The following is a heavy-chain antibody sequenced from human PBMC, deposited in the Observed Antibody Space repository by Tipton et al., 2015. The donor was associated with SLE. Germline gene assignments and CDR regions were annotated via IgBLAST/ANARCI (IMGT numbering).Heavy chain of an antibody. CDR3: ARVQACSSTSCYSYFFDY. D-gene: IGHD2-2*01. CDR1: GYTFTSYY. J-gene: IGHJ4*02. V-gene: IGHV1-46*01. CDR2: INPSGGST. Sequence: QLVQSGAEVKKPGATVKVSCKASGYTFTSYYMHWVRQAPGQGLEWMGIINPSGGSTSYAQKFQGRVTMTRDTSTSTVYVELSSLRSEDTAVYYCARVQACSSTSCYSYFFDYWGQGTLVTVSS.